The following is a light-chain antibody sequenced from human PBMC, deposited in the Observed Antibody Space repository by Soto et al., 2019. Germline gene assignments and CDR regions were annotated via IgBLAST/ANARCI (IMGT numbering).Light chain of an antibody. CDR2: DAS. CDR1: QSVSSY. Sequence: EIVLTQSPATLSLSPGERATLSCRASQSVSSYLAWYQQKPGQAPRLLIHDASNRATGIPARFSGSGSGTDFTLTISSLEPEDFAVYYCQQRSNWQVTFGQGTRLEI. J-gene: IGKJ5*01. V-gene: IGKV3-11*01. CDR3: QQRSNWQVT.